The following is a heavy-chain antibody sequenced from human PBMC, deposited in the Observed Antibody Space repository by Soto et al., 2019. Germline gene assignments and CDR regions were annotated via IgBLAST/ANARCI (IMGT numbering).Heavy chain of an antibody. J-gene: IGHJ4*02. CDR2: IYYSGST. V-gene: IGHV4-59*01. Sequence: QVQLQESGPGLVKPSETLSLTCTVSGGSISSYYWSWIRQPPGKGLEWIGYIYYSGSTNYNPSLKSRVTISVDTSKNQFSLKLSSVTAADTAVYYCAIGSYGSGRQPDYWGQGTLVTVSS. CDR1: GGSISSYY. CDR3: AIGSYGSGRQPDY. D-gene: IGHD3-10*01.